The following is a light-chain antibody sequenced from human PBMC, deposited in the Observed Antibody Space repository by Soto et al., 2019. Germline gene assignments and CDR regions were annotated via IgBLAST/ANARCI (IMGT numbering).Light chain of an antibody. CDR1: QSISSW. CDR3: QQYHSYSPRT. J-gene: IGKJ4*01. V-gene: IGKV1-5*03. Sequence: DIQMTQSPSTLSASVGDRVTITCRASQSISSWLAWYQQKPGKAPKLLIHEASSLESGVPSRFSGSGSGTEFTLTISSLQPDDFATYYCQQYHSYSPRTFGGGPKVAIK. CDR2: EAS.